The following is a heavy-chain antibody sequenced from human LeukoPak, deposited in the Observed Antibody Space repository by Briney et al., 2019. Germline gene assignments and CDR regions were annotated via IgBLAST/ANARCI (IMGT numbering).Heavy chain of an antibody. Sequence: SETLSLTCTVSGASISSGAFFWGWIRQPPGKELEWIGCINYGGTTNYSPSLNSRVTVSVDTARNRFSLKLTSVTAADTAVYFCARQTKYSGSVYYAMDVWGQGTTVSVSS. D-gene: IGHD2-15*01. CDR3: ARQTKYSGSVYYAMDV. V-gene: IGHV4-39*01. CDR2: INYGGTT. J-gene: IGHJ6*02. CDR1: GASISSGAFF.